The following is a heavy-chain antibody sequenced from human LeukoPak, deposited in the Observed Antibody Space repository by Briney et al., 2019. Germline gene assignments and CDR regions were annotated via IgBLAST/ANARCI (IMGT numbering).Heavy chain of an antibody. CDR1: GYTFTDYY. Sequence: GASVKVSCKASGYTFTDYYMHWVRQAPGQGLEWMGWINPNSGGTNYAQKFQGRVTMTRDTSISTAYMELSRLRSDDTAVYYCARAERFYDILTGYYNLNNWFDPWGQGTLVTVSS. CDR3: ARAERFYDILTGYYNLNNWFDP. V-gene: IGHV1-2*02. J-gene: IGHJ5*02. CDR2: INPNSGGT. D-gene: IGHD3-9*01.